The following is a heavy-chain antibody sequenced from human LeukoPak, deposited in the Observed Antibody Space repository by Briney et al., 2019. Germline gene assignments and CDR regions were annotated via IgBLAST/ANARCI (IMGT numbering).Heavy chain of an antibody. D-gene: IGHD5-18*01. CDR1: GYTLTELS. V-gene: IGHV1-24*01. CDR3: ATDRDSTAMGPGHFDY. J-gene: IGHJ4*02. CDR2: FDPEDGET. Sequence: GASVKVSCKVSGYTLTELSMHWVRQAPGKGLEWMGGFDPEDGETIYAQKFQGRVTMTEDTSTDTAYMELSSLRSEDTAVYYCATDRDSTAMGPGHFDYWGQGTLVTVSS.